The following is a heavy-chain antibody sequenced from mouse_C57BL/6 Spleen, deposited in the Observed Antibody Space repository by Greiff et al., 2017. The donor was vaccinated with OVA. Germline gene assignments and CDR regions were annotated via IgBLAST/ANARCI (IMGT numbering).Heavy chain of an antibody. CDR3: ASPIYYGYDPFAY. J-gene: IGHJ3*01. Sequence: EVQLQESGPELVKPGASVKISCKASGYSFTDYNMNWVKQSNGKSLEWIGVINPNYGTTSYNQKFKGKATLTVDQSSSTAYMQLNSLTSEDSAVYYCASPIYYGYDPFAYWGQGTLVTVSA. V-gene: IGHV1-39*01. CDR2: INPNYGTT. D-gene: IGHD2-2*01. CDR1: GYSFTDYN.